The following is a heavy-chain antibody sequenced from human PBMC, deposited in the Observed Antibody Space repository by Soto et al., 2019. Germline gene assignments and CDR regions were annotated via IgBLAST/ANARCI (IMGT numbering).Heavy chain of an antibody. CDR2: IDSSGEK. Sequence: VTLNESGPVLVKPTEPLTLRCTVSGLSITDSEMGVSWIRQPPGQPLEWLAHIDSSGEKSYRTFLKSRLAISKDTAKREIVLTMTNMDPADTATYYCARRHLAVAVSPWFDHWGDGIPVTV. J-gene: IGHJ5*02. CDR3: ARRHLAVAVSPWFDH. D-gene: IGHD6-19*01. CDR1: GLSITDSEMG. V-gene: IGHV2-26*01.